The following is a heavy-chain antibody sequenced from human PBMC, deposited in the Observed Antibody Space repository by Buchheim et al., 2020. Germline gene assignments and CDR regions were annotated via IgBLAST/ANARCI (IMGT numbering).Heavy chain of an antibody. D-gene: IGHD3-9*01. CDR1: GGSFSGYY. Sequence: QVQLQQWGAGLLKPSETLSLTCAVYGGSFSGYYWSWIRQPPGKGLEWIGEINHSGSTNYNPSLKSRVTISVDTSKNQFSLKLGSVPAADTAVYYCARGHRYYVIWTGYYSSYYYYGMDVWAKGP. CDR2: INHSGST. CDR3: ARGHRYYVIWTGYYSSYYYYGMDV. J-gene: IGHJ6*02. V-gene: IGHV4-34*01.